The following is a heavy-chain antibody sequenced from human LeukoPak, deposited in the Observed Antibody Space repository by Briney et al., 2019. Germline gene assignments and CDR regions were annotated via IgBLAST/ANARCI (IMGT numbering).Heavy chain of an antibody. CDR2: ISSSGSTI. D-gene: IGHD3-3*01. CDR1: GFKFSDYY. CDR3: ASGRYDFWSGYYRD. J-gene: IGHJ4*02. V-gene: IGHV3-11*01. Sequence: PGGSLRLSCAASGFKFSDYYMSWIRQAPGTGLEWVSYISSSGSTIYYAESVKGRFTISRDNAKNSVYLQMNSLRAEDTAVYYCASGRYDFWSGYYRDWGQGTLVTVSS.